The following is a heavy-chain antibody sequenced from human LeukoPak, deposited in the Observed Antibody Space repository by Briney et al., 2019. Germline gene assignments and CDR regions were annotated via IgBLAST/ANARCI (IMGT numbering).Heavy chain of an antibody. D-gene: IGHD4-17*01. CDR3: AREDDYAGAFDI. Sequence: GGSLRLSCAASGFTFSSYAMHWVRQAPGKGLEWVSSISSSSSYIYYADSVKGRFTISRDNAKNSLYLQMNSLRAEDTAVYYCAREDDYAGAFDIWGQGTMVTVYS. J-gene: IGHJ3*02. V-gene: IGHV3-21*01. CDR2: ISSSSSYI. CDR1: GFTFSSYA.